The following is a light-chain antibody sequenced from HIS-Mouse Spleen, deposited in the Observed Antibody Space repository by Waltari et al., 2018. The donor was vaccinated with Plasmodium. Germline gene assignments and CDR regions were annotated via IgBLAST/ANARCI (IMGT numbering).Light chain of an antibody. Sequence: SYELTQPPSVSVSPGPTASITCSGDQFGDKYACRYKSKPGQSPVLVIYQDSKRPSGIPERFSGANSGNTATLTISGTQAMDEADYYCQAWDSSTVVFGGGTKLTVL. J-gene: IGLJ2*01. CDR2: QDS. CDR3: QAWDSSTVV. CDR1: QFGDKY. V-gene: IGLV3-1*01.